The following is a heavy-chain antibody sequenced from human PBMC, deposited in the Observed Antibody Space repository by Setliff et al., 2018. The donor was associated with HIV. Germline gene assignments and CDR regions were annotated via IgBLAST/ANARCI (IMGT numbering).Heavy chain of an antibody. Sequence: PGGSLRLSCATSRFSFSTFWMTWVRQAPGKGLEWIGFIRNKAYAGTTEYAASVKGRFTISRDDSKNTTYLQMNSLRTEDTAIYYCTRDGAYHNFWSGYFFVYWGPGALVTVSS. D-gene: IGHD3-3*01. CDR1: RFSFSTFW. CDR3: TRDGAYHNFWSGYFFVY. CDR2: IRNKAYAGTT. V-gene: IGHV3-49*04. J-gene: IGHJ4*02.